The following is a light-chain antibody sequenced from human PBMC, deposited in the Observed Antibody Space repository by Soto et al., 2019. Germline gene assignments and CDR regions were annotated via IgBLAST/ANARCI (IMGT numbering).Light chain of an antibody. CDR3: VLYMGSGTYVV. CDR1: SGSVSTSYY. V-gene: IGLV8-61*01. Sequence: QTVVTQEPSFSVSPGRTVTLTCGLSSGSVSTSYYPSWYQQTPGQAPRTLIYSTNTRSSGVPDRFSGSILGNKAALTITGAQADDESDYSCVLYMGSGTYVVFGGGTKLTVL. J-gene: IGLJ2*01. CDR2: STN.